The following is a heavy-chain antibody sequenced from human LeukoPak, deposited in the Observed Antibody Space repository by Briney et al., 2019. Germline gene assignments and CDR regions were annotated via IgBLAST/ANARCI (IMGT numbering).Heavy chain of an antibody. D-gene: IGHD3-16*02. CDR3: ARGGVPYRRLHY. J-gene: IGHJ4*02. CDR1: GGSVTRTNW. V-gene: IGHV4-4*02. CDR2: VHINGNT. Sequence: SGTLSHISRVSGGSVTRTNWWTWIRQPPGKGLEWIGEVHINGNTNYNPALYGRVTMSVDTSDNHVSLKLTSLTAADTAVYFCARGGVPYRRLHYSGKRAQVTVTS.